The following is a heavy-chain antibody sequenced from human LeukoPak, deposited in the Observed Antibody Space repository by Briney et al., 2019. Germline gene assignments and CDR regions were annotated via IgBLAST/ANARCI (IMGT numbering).Heavy chain of an antibody. CDR3: ATKQWLAPPPDS. CDR2: INTDGTVT. D-gene: IGHD6-19*01. CDR1: GFTFSKYW. V-gene: IGHV3-74*01. J-gene: IGHJ4*02. Sequence: GGSLRLSCVASGFTFSKYWMLWVRQAPGKGLESVSRINTDGTVTTYADSVKGRFTVSRDNADNTMFLQMNSVRDEDTAVYYCATKQWLAPPPDSWGQGTPVTVSS.